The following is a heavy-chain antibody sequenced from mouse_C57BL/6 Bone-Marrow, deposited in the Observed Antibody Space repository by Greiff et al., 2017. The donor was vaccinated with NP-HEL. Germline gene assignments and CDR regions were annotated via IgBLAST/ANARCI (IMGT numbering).Heavy chain of an antibody. J-gene: IGHJ2*01. CDR1: GYTFTDYY. Sequence: EVQLQQSGPELVKPGASVKISCKASGYTFTDYYMNWVKQSHGKSLEWIGDINPNNGGTSYNQKFKGKATLTVDKSSSTAYMELRSLTSEDSAVYYGARGDYYGSSYFDYWGKGTTLTVSS. CDR3: ARGDYYGSSYFDY. D-gene: IGHD1-1*01. CDR2: INPNNGGT. V-gene: IGHV1-26*01.